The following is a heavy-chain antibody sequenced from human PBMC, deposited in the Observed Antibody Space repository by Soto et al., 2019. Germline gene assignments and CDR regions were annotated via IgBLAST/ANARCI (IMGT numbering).Heavy chain of an antibody. CDR2: ISYDGSNK. J-gene: IGHJ4*02. CDR1: GFTFSSYA. Sequence: PGGSLRLSCAASGFTFSSYAMHWVRQAPGKGLEWVAVISYDGSNKYYADSVKGRFTISRDNSKNTLYLQMNSLRAEDTAVYYCARPILGWNDEVHYFDYWGQGTLVTVSS. D-gene: IGHD1-1*01. CDR3: ARPILGWNDEVHYFDY. V-gene: IGHV3-30-3*01.